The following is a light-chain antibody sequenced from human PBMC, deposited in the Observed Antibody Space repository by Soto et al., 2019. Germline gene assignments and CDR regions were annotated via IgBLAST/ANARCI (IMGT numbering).Light chain of an antibody. V-gene: IGKV1-5*03. CDR1: QTISSS. J-gene: IGKJ1*01. CDR2: RAS. CDR3: QHMAT. Sequence: DIQMTQSPSTLSASVGDRVTITCRASQTISSSLAWYQQKPGKAPKPLIYRASSLESGVPSRFSGSGSGTEFTLTIIGLQPDDFATYFCQHMATFGQGTKVEIK.